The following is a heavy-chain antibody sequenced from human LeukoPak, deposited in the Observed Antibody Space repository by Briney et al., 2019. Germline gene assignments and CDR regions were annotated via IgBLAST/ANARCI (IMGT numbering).Heavy chain of an antibody. Sequence: GGSLRLSCAASGFTLSNNAMSWVRQAPGKGLEWVSALGSDGGRYYAGSVKGRFTISRDNSKNTLYLEMNRLRSEDTAAYYCAKDILTWEFDYSGQGTLVTVSS. CDR2: LGSDGGR. V-gene: IGHV3-23*01. CDR1: GFTLSNNA. D-gene: IGHD1-26*01. CDR3: AKDILTWEFDY. J-gene: IGHJ4*02.